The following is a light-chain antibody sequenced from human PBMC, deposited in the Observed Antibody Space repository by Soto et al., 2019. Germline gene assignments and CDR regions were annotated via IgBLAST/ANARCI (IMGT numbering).Light chain of an antibody. Sequence: DIQMTQSPSSLSASVGDRVTITCRASQSISSYLNWYQQKPGKAPKLLIYAASSLQSGVPSRFSGSGSGTDFTLTISSLHPEDFATYYCQQSYSTVMYTFGQGTKLEIK. CDR1: QSISSY. J-gene: IGKJ2*01. CDR2: AAS. CDR3: QQSYSTVMYT. V-gene: IGKV1-39*01.